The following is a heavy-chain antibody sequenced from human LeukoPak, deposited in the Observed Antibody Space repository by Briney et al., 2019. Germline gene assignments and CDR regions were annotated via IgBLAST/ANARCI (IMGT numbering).Heavy chain of an antibody. D-gene: IGHD3-16*02. CDR3: VRDLHHSFGGNYLLGVDY. CDR1: GFTFSMYA. CDR2: ISFDGDNE. V-gene: IGHV3-30*04. Sequence: GGSLRLSCVASGFTFSMYALHWVRQAPGKGLEWVAGISFDGDNEKYADSVKGRFTISRDDSTSTLVLQMSGLRPEDTAAYYCVRDLHHSFGGNYLLGVDYWGQGTLVTVSS. J-gene: IGHJ4*02.